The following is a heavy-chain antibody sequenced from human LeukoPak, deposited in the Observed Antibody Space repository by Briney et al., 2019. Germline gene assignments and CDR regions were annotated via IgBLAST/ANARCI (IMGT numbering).Heavy chain of an antibody. J-gene: IGHJ5*02. CDR3: ASPGHTSSTWFDP. Sequence: SETLSLTCTVSGGFISSSSYYWGWIRQPPGKGLEWIGSVYYSGRTYYNPSLKSRVNISVDTSKNQFSLKLRSVTAADTALYYCASPGHTSSTWFDPWGQGTLVTVSS. CDR2: VYYSGRT. CDR1: GGFISSSSYY. D-gene: IGHD2-2*01. V-gene: IGHV4-39*01.